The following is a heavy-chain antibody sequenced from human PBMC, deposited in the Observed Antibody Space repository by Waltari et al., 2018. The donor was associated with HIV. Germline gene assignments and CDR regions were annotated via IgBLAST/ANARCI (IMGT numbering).Heavy chain of an antibody. Sequence: QGQLVQSGSELKNPGASVKVSCKASGYTFNTYAMNWIRQAPGQGLEWMGWINTNTGKTTYAQGFTGRFVFSLDTSVSTTYLQISSLKAEDTAVYYCARGPSPRGTSRWFYFDYWGQGTLVTVYS. V-gene: IGHV7-4-1*02. J-gene: IGHJ4*02. CDR1: GYTFNTYA. CDR2: INTNTGKT. D-gene: IGHD6-19*01. CDR3: ARGPSPRGTSRWFYFDY.